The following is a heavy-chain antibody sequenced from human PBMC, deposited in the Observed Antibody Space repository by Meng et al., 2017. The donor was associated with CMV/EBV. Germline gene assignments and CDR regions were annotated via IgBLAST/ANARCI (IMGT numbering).Heavy chain of an antibody. CDR2: IIPVFETA. CDR1: GGTFSTFA. D-gene: IGHD1-26*01. CDR3: ARGGDSWYSDY. Sequence: QGQLVQSAAGVNKPGSSVKVASKTSGGTFSTFASSWVRQAPGEGLEWMGGIIPVFETANYAERFQDRVTITADDSTTTAYMELSSLRADDTALYFCARGGDSWYSDYWGQGTLVTVSS. V-gene: IGHV1-69*01. J-gene: IGHJ4*02.